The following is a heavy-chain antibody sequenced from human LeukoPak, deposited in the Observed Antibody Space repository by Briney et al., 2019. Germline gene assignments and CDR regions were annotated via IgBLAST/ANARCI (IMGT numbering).Heavy chain of an antibody. Sequence: PSETLSLTCTVSGGSISSYYWSWIRQPPGKGLEWIGYIYYSGSTYYNPSLKTRVTISVDTSKNQFSLKLSSVTAADTAVYYCARGWYSYSSSWDYWGQGTLVTVSS. V-gene: IGHV4-59*01. CDR3: ARGWYSYSSSWDY. J-gene: IGHJ4*02. CDR1: GGSISSYY. D-gene: IGHD6-13*01. CDR2: IYYSGST.